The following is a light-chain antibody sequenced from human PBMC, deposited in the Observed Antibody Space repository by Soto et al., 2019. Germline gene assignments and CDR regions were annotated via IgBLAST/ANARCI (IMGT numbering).Light chain of an antibody. J-gene: IGKJ1*01. CDR3: QQYENYWT. CDR2: DAS. CDR1: QGISNY. Sequence: DIQLTQSPSFLSASVGDRVTITCRASQGISNYFAWYQQRPGKAPKLLIYDASNLASGVPSRLSGSGSGTEFTLTISNLQPADFATYYCQQYENYWTFGQGTKVDIK. V-gene: IGKV1-9*01.